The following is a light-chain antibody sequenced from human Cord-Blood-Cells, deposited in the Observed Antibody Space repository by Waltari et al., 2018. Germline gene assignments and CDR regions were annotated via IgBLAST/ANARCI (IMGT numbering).Light chain of an antibody. CDR1: SSDVGGYNY. Sequence: QSALTQPASVSGSPGQSITISCTGTSSDVGGYNYVSWYQQHPGKAPKLMIYDVSNRPSGVSNRFPGSKSGNTASLTISGLQAEDEADYYGSSYTSSSTLVFGGGTKLTVL. CDR2: DVS. J-gene: IGLJ3*02. V-gene: IGLV2-14*03. CDR3: SSYTSSSTLV.